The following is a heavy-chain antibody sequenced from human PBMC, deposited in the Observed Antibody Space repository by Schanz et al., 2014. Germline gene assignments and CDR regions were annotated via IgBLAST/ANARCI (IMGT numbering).Heavy chain of an antibody. D-gene: IGHD2-2*01. Sequence: QVQLQQWGAGLLKPSETLSLTCAVYGGSFSGYYWSWIRQPPGKGLEWIGEINHSGSTNYNPSLKRRVPISVDTSKTQFSLKLSSVTAADTAVYYCARGLGYCSSTSCYDPYYYYGMDVWGQGTTVTVSS. V-gene: IGHV4-34*01. CDR1: GGSFSGYY. J-gene: IGHJ6*02. CDR2: INHSGST. CDR3: ARGLGYCSSTSCYDPYYYYGMDV.